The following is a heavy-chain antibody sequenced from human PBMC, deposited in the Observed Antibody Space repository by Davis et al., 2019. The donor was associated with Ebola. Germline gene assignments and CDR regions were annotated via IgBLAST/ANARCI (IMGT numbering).Heavy chain of an antibody. Sequence: PGGSLRLSCAASGFTFSSYAMSWVRQAPGKGLEWVSVIGASGAGTYYADSVKGRFTISRDNSKNTLFLQMNSLRVEDTAVYYCAKIGGTDYWGQGTLVTVSS. CDR2: IGASGAGT. CDR3: AKIGGTDY. V-gene: IGHV3-23*01. J-gene: IGHJ4*02. CDR1: GFTFSSYA.